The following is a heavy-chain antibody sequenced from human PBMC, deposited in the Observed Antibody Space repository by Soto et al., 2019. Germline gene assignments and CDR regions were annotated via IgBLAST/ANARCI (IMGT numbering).Heavy chain of an antibody. CDR3: ARYGDRGYDMDV. D-gene: IGHD3-10*01. CDR1: GFTFSTYN. Sequence: EVQMVESGGGLVQPGGSLRLSCAGSGFTFSTYNMDWVRQAPGKGLEWISYITNTGETIYYADSVRGRFTISRYNAKNALFLQMNRLRDEYTAVYYCARYGDRGYDMDVWGQGTTVTVSS. J-gene: IGHJ6*02. CDR2: ITNTGETI. V-gene: IGHV3-48*02.